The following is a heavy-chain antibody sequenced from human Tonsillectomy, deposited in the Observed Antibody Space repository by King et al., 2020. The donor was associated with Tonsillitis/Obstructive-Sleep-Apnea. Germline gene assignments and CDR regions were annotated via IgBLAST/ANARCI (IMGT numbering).Heavy chain of an antibody. CDR1: GYSFTNYW. CDR3: ARQNIVARQRHFDY. J-gene: IGHJ4*02. Sequence: VQLVESGAEVKKPGESLKVSCKGSGYSFTNYWIGWVRQMPGKGLEWMGIIYPGDSETRYSPSFQGQVTISADKSISTAYLQWSSLKASDSAMYYCARQNIVARQRHFDYWGQGTLVTVSS. CDR2: IYPGDSET. V-gene: IGHV5-51*01. D-gene: IGHD2/OR15-2a*01.